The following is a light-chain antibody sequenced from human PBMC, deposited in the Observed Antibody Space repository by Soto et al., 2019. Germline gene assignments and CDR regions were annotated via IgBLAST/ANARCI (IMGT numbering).Light chain of an antibody. J-gene: IGKJ4*01. Sequence: DIQLTQSPSFLSASVGDRVTITCRASQGISSYLAWYQQKPGKAPKLLIYAASTLQSGVPSRFIGSGYGTDFTLTINSLQPEDFATYYCQQLNDYPLTFGGGTKVEIK. CDR2: AAS. V-gene: IGKV1-9*01. CDR3: QQLNDYPLT. CDR1: QGISSY.